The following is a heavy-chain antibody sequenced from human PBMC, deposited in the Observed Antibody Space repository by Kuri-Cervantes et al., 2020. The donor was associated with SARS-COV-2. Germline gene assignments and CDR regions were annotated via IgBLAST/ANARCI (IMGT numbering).Heavy chain of an antibody. V-gene: IGHV3-30*14. CDR3: VKDDQWELLWSRLDY. CDR2: TSYDGSTK. D-gene: IGHD1-26*01. CDR1: GFTFNNYA. Sequence: LSLTCAASGFTFNNYAMHWVLQTPGEGLEGVAITSYDGSTKYYADSVKGRFTISRDNSKNTLYLQMSSLRAEDTTVYYCVKDDQWELLWSRLDYWGQGTLVTVSS. J-gene: IGHJ4*02.